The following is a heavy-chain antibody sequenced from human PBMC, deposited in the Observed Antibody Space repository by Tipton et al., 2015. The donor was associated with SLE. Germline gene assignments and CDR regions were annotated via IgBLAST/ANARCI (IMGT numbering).Heavy chain of an antibody. CDR1: GYSFTDYY. Sequence: QSGAEVKKPGASVKVSCKASGYSFTDYYMHWVRQAPGQGLEWMGWINPNNGGTNFAQKFQGRVTMTRDTSISTAYMELTSLRSDDTAVYYCARSNHEGGMDVWGQGTTVTVSS. J-gene: IGHJ6*02. CDR2: INPNNGGT. D-gene: IGHD2/OR15-2a*01. CDR3: ARSNHEGGMDV. V-gene: IGHV1-2*02.